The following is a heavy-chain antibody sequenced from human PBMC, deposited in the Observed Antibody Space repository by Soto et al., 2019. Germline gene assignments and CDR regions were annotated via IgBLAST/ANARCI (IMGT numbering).Heavy chain of an antibody. CDR1: GFTVSSNY. CDR2: IYSGGST. V-gene: IGHV3-66*01. CDR3: TVDTAMVEADYYYSYMDV. J-gene: IGHJ6*03. Sequence: PGGSLRLSCAASGFTVSSNYMSWVRQAPGKGLEWVSVIYSGGSTYYADSVKGRFTISRDSSKNTLYLQMNSLRAEDTAVYYCTVDTAMVEADYYYSYMDVWGKGTTVTVSS. D-gene: IGHD5-18*01.